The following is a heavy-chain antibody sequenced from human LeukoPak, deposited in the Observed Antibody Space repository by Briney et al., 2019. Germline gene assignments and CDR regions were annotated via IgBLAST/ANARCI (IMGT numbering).Heavy chain of an antibody. D-gene: IGHD6-13*01. Sequence: ASVKVSCKASGGTFSSYAISWVRQAPGQELEWMGRIIPILGIANYAQKFQGRVTITADKSTSTAYMELSSLRSEDTAVYYCARGSSRAPYYFDYWGQGTLVTVSS. CDR2: IIPILGIA. CDR3: ARGSSRAPYYFDY. CDR1: GGTFSSYA. V-gene: IGHV1-69*04. J-gene: IGHJ4*02.